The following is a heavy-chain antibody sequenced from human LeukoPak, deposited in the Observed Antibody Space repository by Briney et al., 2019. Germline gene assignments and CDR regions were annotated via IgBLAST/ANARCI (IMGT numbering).Heavy chain of an antibody. CDR1: GYTFTSYG. V-gene: IGHV1-18*01. D-gene: IGHD2-2*01. CDR2: ISAYNGNT. J-gene: IGHJ5*02. CDR3: ARVESRGIVVVPATGGNWFDP. Sequence: GASVKVSCKASGYTFTSYGISWVRQAPGQGLEWMGWISAYNGNTNYAQKLQGRVTMTTDTSTSTAYMELRSLRSDDTAVYYCARVESRGIVVVPATGGNWFDPWGQGTLVTVSS.